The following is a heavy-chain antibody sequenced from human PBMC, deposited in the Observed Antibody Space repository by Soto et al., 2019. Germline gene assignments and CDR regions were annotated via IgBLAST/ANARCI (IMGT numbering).Heavy chain of an antibody. V-gene: IGHV3-74*01. Sequence: PGGSLRLSCAASAFTFKNHWMHWVRQVPGKGPVWVSRINGDGSFTSYADAVKGRFTISRDDANSHVYLDMNDVRPEDTALYYCARAHPRGRYFDWLIFPLGYWGRGALVTVSS. J-gene: IGHJ4*02. CDR1: AFTFKNHW. CDR3: ARAHPRGRYFDWLIFPLGY. CDR2: INGDGSFT. D-gene: IGHD3-9*01.